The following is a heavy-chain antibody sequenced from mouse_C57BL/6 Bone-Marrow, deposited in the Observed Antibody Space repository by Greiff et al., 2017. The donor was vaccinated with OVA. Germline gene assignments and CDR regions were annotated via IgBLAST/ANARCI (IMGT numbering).Heavy chain of an antibody. D-gene: IGHD4-1*01. Sequence: EVQVVESGPGLVKPSQSLSLTCSVTGYSITSGYYWNWLRQFPGNKLEWMGSISYDGSNNYNPSFKNRISINRDTSKNTFFLKLNSLTTEDTATYYCANWGYYFDYWGQGTTLTVSS. CDR3: ANWGYYFDY. CDR2: ISYDGSN. J-gene: IGHJ2*01. V-gene: IGHV3-6*01. CDR1: GYSITSGYY.